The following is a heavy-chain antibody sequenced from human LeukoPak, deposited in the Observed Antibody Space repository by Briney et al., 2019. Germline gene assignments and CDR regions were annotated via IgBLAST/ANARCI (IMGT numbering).Heavy chain of an antibody. Sequence: GGSLRLSCAASGFTFSSYSMNWVRQAPGKGLEWVSYISSSSSTIYYADSVKGRFTISRDNAKNPLYLQMNSLRAEDTAVYYCARDQYDYGDYDGGSWGQGTLVTVSS. CDR1: GFTFSSYS. CDR3: ARDQYDYGDYDGGS. J-gene: IGHJ5*02. V-gene: IGHV3-48*01. D-gene: IGHD4-17*01. CDR2: ISSSSSTI.